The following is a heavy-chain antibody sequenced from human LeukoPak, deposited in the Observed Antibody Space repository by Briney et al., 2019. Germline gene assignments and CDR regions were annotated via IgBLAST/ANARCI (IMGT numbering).Heavy chain of an antibody. CDR1: GYTFTNYG. J-gene: IGHJ4*02. V-gene: IGHV1-18*01. D-gene: IGHD2-8*01. Sequence: VASVKVSCKTSGYTFTNYGISWVRQAPGQGLEWMGWISPYNGNTIYAQKLQGRVTVTTDTSTSTGYIELRSLRSDDTAVYYCTRTVLDCKNGVCYDYWGQGTLGTVSS. CDR2: ISPYNGNT. CDR3: TRTVLDCKNGVCYDY.